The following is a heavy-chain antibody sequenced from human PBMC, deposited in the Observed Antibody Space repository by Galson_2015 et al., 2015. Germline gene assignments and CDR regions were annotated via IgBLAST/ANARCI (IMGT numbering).Heavy chain of an antibody. J-gene: IGHJ4*02. CDR1: GFTFSSYA. Sequence: SLRLSCAASGFTFSSYAMSWVRQAPGKGLEWVSGISGTGGSTYNADSVKGRLTISRDNSKNTLSLQMNSLGAEDTAVYYCAKSLDIPAAAGSRGYYFDYWGQGTLITVSS. D-gene: IGHD6-13*01. CDR2: ISGTGGST. CDR3: AKSLDIPAAAGSRGYYFDY. V-gene: IGHV3-23*01.